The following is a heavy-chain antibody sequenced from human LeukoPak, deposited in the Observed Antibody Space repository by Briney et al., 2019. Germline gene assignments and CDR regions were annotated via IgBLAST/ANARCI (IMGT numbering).Heavy chain of an antibody. J-gene: IGHJ5*02. Sequence: ASVKVSCKASRGTFSNYAISWVRQAPRPGLEWMGLINPSGSRTLYAQKFQGRVTMTRDMSTTTDYMELSSLRSEDTAVYYCARDNSVGDIAWWFDPWGQGTLVTVSS. D-gene: IGHD3-16*02. CDR1: RGTFSNYA. CDR2: INPSGSRT. CDR3: ARDNSVGDIAWWFDP. V-gene: IGHV1-46*01.